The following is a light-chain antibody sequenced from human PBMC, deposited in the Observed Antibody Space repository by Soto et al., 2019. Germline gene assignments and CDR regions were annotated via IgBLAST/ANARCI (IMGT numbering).Light chain of an antibody. J-gene: IGLJ1*01. CDR1: SSDVGGYNY. Sequence: QSVLTQPRSVSGSPGQSVTISCTGTSSDVGGYNYVSWYQQHPGKAPKLMIYDVSKRPSGVPDRSSGSKSGNTASLTISGLQAEDEADYYCCSYAGSYFYVFGTGTKVTVL. V-gene: IGLV2-11*01. CDR3: CSYAGSYFYV. CDR2: DVS.